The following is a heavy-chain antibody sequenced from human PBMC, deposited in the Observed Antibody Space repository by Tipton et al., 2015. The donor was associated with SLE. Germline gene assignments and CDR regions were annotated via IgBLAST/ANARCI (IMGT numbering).Heavy chain of an antibody. Sequence: SLRLSCAASGFTFSRYALHWVRQAPGKGLECVAVISNDGSEKHYADSVKGRFIISRVNSKNTLYLQVNSLRAEDTAVYYCARDRGDGYNQIDYWGQGTLVTVSS. CDR1: GFTFSRYA. V-gene: IGHV3-30*04. D-gene: IGHD5-24*01. CDR2: ISNDGSEK. J-gene: IGHJ4*02. CDR3: ARDRGDGYNQIDY.